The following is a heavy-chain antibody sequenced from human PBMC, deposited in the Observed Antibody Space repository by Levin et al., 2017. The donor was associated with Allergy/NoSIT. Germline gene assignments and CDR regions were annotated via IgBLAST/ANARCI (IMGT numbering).Heavy chain of an antibody. V-gene: IGHV1-69*13. J-gene: IGHJ6*03. D-gene: IGHD4-11*01. Sequence: SVKVSCKASGGTFSSYAISWVRQAPGQGLEWMGGIIPIFGTANYAQKFQGRVTITADESTSTAYMELSSLRSEDTAVYYCARKDSNRRGHTDRYYYYYMDVWGKGTTVTVSS. CDR3: ARKDSNRRGHTDRYYYYYMDV. CDR2: IIPIFGTA. CDR1: GGTFSSYA.